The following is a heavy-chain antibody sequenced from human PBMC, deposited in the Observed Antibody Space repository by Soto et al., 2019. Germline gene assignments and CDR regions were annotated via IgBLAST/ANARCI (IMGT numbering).Heavy chain of an antibody. J-gene: IGHJ6*02. D-gene: IGHD1-7*01. CDR3: ARDRRELLLSGYYYGMDV. Sequence: QVQLVESGGGVVQPGRSLRLSCAASGFTFSSYGMHWVRQAPGKGLEWVAVIWYDGSNKYYADSVKGRFTISRDNSKNTLYLQMNSLRAEDTAVYYCARDRRELLLSGYYYGMDVWGQGTTVTVSS. V-gene: IGHV3-33*01. CDR2: IWYDGSNK. CDR1: GFTFSSYG.